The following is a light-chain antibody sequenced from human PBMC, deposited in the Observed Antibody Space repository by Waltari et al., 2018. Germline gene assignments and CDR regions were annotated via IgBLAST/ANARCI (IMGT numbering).Light chain of an antibody. CDR3: QQYRISPWT. V-gene: IGKV1-5*03. CDR1: ESINCW. CDR2: KAS. Sequence: DIQMTQSPSTLSAFVGDTVTITCRASESINCWLAWYQEKPGKAPKLLIQKASNVESGVPSRFSGSGSGTEFTLTISSLQADDFASYYCQQYRISPWTFGQGTKVEI. J-gene: IGKJ1*01.